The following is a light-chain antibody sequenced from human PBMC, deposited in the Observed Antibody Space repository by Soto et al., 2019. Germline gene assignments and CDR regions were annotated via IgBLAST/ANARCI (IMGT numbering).Light chain of an antibody. V-gene: IGKV3-11*01. CDR1: QSVNNH. Sequence: EIVLTQSPATLSLSPGERATLSCRASQSVNNHLAWYQQKPGQAPRLLIYDVSNRATGIPARFSGSGSGTDFTLTISSLEPEDSAVYYCQQRSNWPRITFGQGTRLEIK. J-gene: IGKJ5*01. CDR2: DVS. CDR3: QQRSNWPRIT.